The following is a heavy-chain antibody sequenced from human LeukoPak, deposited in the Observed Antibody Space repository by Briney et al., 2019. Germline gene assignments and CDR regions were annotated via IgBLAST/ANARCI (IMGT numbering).Heavy chain of an antibody. J-gene: IGHJ6*03. CDR2: ICSAGDT. CDR1: GFTFSRYD. V-gene: IGHV3-13*01. Sequence: GGSLRLSCAASGFTFSRYDMHCVRQGTGKSLEWVSAICSAGDTYYSGSVKGRFTISRENAKHSLYLQMKSLRAGDTAVYYCARDRRRYYRDVWGKGTTVTISS. CDR3: ARDRRRYYRDV.